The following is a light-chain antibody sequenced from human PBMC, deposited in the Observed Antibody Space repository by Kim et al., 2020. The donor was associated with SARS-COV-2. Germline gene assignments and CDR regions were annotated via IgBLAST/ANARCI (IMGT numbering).Light chain of an antibody. CDR2: GAS. Sequence: EIVLTQSTGNLSLSPGERATLSCRASQSVSSSYLAWYQQKPGQAPRLLIYGASSRATGIPDRFSGSGSGTDFTLTISRLEPEDFAVYYCQQYGSSPLTFGQGTKVDIK. J-gene: IGKJ1*01. V-gene: IGKV3-20*01. CDR3: QQYGSSPLT. CDR1: QSVSSSY.